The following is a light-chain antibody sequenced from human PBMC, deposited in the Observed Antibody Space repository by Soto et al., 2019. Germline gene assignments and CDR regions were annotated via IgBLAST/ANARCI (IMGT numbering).Light chain of an antibody. CDR3: QQYGSSPLT. CDR2: GAS. J-gene: IGKJ4*01. V-gene: IGKV3-20*01. Sequence: ENWFGPAPGTPSLSPVERATLSCRASQSVSSSYLAWYQQKPGQAPRLLIYGASSRATGIPDRFSGSGSGTDFTLTISRLEPEDFAVYYCQQYGSSPLTFGGGTKVDI. CDR1: QSVSSSY.